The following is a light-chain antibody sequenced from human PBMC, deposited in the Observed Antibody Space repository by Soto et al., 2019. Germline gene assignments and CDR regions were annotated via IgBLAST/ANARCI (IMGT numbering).Light chain of an antibody. J-gene: IGLJ2*01. Sequence: QLVLTQSASASACLGPSVNLTCTLSSGHDNQAITWHQQQPEKGPRYLMKVNSDGSHSKGDGIPDRFSGSSSGAERYLTISSLQSGDEADYYCQTWGRRSFFGAGTKVTVL. CDR1: SGHDNQA. V-gene: IGLV4-69*01. CDR2: VNSDGSH. CDR3: QTWGRRSF.